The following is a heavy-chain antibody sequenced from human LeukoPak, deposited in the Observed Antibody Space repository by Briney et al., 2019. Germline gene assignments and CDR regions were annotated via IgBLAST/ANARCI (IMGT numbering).Heavy chain of an antibody. CDR3: ARNTRTSFDI. J-gene: IGHJ4*02. V-gene: IGHV3-74*01. CDR1: GFTFSSSW. Sequence: GGSLRLSCAASGFTFSSSWMHWVRQAPGKGLVWVSRINPDESTTTYADSVKGRFTISRDNAKNTLYLRMNSLRAEDTAVYYCARNTRTSFDIWGQGTLVTVSS. CDR2: INPDESTT. D-gene: IGHD2-2*01.